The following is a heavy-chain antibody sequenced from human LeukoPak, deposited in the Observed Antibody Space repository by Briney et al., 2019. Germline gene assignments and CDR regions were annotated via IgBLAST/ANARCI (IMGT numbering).Heavy chain of an antibody. Sequence: GSLRLSCAASGFTFSDYYMSWIRQAPGKGLEWVSYISSSGSTIYYADSVKGRFTISRDNAKNSLYLQMNSLRAEDTAVYYCARDHWRHFDSVRSQDYWGQGTLVTVSS. J-gene: IGHJ4*02. CDR2: ISSSGSTI. V-gene: IGHV3-11*01. CDR3: ARDHWRHFDSVRSQDY. D-gene: IGHD3-9*01. CDR1: GFTFSDYY.